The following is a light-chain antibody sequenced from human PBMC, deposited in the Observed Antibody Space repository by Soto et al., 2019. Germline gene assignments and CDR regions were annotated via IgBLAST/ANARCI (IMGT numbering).Light chain of an antibody. V-gene: IGKV1-5*01. J-gene: IGKJ1*01. Sequence: DIQMTQSASTLSASLGDRVTITCRASQSISSCLAWYQQKPGTAPKLLIYDASSLESGVPSRFSGSGYGTEFNLTISSLQTDDFATYYCQQYNSYSWTFGQGTKVDI. CDR2: DAS. CDR3: QQYNSYSWT. CDR1: QSISSC.